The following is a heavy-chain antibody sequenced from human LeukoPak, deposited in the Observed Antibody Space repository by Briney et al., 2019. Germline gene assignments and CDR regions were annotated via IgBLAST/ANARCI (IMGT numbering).Heavy chain of an antibody. CDR3: ARDKTYCSGGSCYSGWFDP. J-gene: IGHJ5*02. Sequence: ASVKVSCKASGYTFISYYMHWVRQAPGQGLEWMGWINPNSGGTNYAQKFQGRVTMTRDTSISTAYMELSRLRSDDTAVYYCARDKTYCSGGSCYSGWFDPWGQGTLVTVSS. CDR2: INPNSGGT. V-gene: IGHV1-2*02. D-gene: IGHD2-15*01. CDR1: GYTFISYY.